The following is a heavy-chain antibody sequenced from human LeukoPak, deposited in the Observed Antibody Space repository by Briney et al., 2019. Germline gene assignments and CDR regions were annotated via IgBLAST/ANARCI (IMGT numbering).Heavy chain of an antibody. CDR3: ARDGDYYMRSWFDP. D-gene: IGHD4-17*01. Sequence: ASVKVSCKASGYTFTGYYMHWVRQAPGQGLEWMGWINPNSGGTIYAQKFQGRVTMTRDTSISTAYMELSRLRSDDTAVYYCARDGDYYMRSWFDPWGQGTLVTVSS. CDR2: INPNSGGT. J-gene: IGHJ5*02. V-gene: IGHV1-2*02. CDR1: GYTFTGYY.